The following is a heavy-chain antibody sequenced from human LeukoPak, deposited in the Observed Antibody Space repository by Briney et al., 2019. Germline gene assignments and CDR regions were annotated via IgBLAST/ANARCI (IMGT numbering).Heavy chain of an antibody. CDR3: ARGTSTVTATDAFDI. CDR1: GGSFSGYY. J-gene: IGHJ3*02. Sequence: SETLSLTCAVYGGSFSGYYWSWIRQPPGKGLEWIGETNHSGSTNYNPSLKSRVTISVDTSKNQFSLKLSSVTAADTAVYYCARGTSTVTATDAFDIWGQGTMVTVSS. CDR2: TNHSGST. D-gene: IGHD4-17*01. V-gene: IGHV4-34*01.